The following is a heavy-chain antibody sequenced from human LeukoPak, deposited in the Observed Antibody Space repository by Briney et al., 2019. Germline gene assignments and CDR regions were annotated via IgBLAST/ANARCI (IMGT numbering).Heavy chain of an antibody. J-gene: IGHJ6*03. V-gene: IGHV1-24*01. D-gene: IGHD2-2*01. Sequence: ASVKVSCKVSGYTLTELSMHWVRQAPGKGLEWMGGFDPEDGETTYAQKFQGRVTMTEDTSTDTAYMELSSLRSEDTAVYYCATGSIVVVPATVRRNYYYYMDVWGKGTTVTVSS. CDR3: ATGSIVVVPATVRRNYYYYMDV. CDR1: GYTLTELS. CDR2: FDPEDGET.